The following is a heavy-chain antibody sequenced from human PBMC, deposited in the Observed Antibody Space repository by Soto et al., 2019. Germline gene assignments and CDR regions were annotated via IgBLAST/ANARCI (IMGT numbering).Heavy chain of an antibody. CDR3: ARDQRNGDLDC. J-gene: IGHJ4*02. D-gene: IGHD4-17*01. Sequence: QDQLVQSGAEVKESGASVMVSCKASGYSFTDHYVHWVRQAPGQGLEWMGWMDPRSGGTKYAQKFQGRVTITADESTSTAYMELSSLRSEDTAVYYCARDQRNGDLDCWGQGTLVTVSS. V-gene: IGHV1-2*02. CDR2: MDPRSGGT. CDR1: GYSFTDHY.